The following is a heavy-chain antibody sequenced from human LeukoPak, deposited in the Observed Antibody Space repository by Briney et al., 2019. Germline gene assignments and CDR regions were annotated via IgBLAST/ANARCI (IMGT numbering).Heavy chain of an antibody. CDR2: INPNSGGT. CDR1: GYTFTGYY. Sequence: ASVKVSFKASGYTFTGYYMHWVRQAPGQGLEWMGWINPNSGGTNYAQKFQGRVTMTRDTSISTAYMELSRLRSDDTAVYYCARAWELLAGVYYFDYWGQGTLVTVSS. V-gene: IGHV1-2*02. J-gene: IGHJ4*02. CDR3: ARAWELLAGVYYFDY. D-gene: IGHD1-26*01.